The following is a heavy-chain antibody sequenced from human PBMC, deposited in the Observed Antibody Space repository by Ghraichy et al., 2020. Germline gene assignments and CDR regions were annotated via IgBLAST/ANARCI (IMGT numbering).Heavy chain of an antibody. D-gene: IGHD3-3*01. CDR2: IYQSGST. Sequence: SLNISCAVSGGSISSGGYSWSWIRQPPGKGLEWIGYIYQSGSTYYNPSLKSRVTISVDRSKNQFSLKLSSVTAADTAVYYCARGNDFWSGYPDYWGQGTLVTVSS. CDR3: ARGNDFWSGYPDY. V-gene: IGHV4-30-2*01. CDR1: GGSISSGGYS. J-gene: IGHJ4*02.